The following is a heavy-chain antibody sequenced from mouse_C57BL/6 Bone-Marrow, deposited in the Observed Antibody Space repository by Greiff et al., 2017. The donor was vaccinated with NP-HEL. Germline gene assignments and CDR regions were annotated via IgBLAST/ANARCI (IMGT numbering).Heavy chain of an antibody. Sequence: EVKVVESGAELVRPGSSVKMSCKTSGYTFTSYGINWVKQRPGQGLEWIGYIYIGNGYTEYNEKFKGKATLTSDTSSSTAYMQLSSLTSEDSAIYFCARSVGDGSSWSDWYFDVWGTGTTVTVSS. CDR3: ARSVGDGSSWSDWYFDV. V-gene: IGHV1-58*01. CDR2: IYIGNGYT. J-gene: IGHJ1*03. CDR1: GYTFTSYG. D-gene: IGHD1-1*01.